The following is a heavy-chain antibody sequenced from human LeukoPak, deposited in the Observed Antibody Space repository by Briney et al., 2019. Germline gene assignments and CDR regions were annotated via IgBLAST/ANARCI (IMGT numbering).Heavy chain of an antibody. CDR1: GLNCGRLG. D-gene: IGHD2-2*01. CDR2: ISDSGTIT. CDR3: VKHSAIVPLYYFHC. Sequence: AGALTLAYPIAGLNCGRLGMRWVRRGRGKVLEKVSGISDSGTITYYADSVKGRFTISRDNFKDTLYLQLNSLRAEDTAVYYCVKHSAIVPLYYFHCWGLGTLVIVSS. V-gene: IGHV3-23*01. J-gene: IGHJ4*02.